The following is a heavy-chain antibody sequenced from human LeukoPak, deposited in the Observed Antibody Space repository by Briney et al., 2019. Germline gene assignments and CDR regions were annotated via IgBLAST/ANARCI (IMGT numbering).Heavy chain of an antibody. CDR3: VNARGFSYGYFDY. D-gene: IGHD5-18*01. J-gene: IGHJ4*02. CDR2: IYYSKNT. V-gene: IGHV4-39*01. CDR1: AGSISSSSAY. Sequence: PSETLSLTCTVAAGSISSSSAYWGWIRQPPGKGLEWIVSIYYSKNTYYNPSLKSRVTISADTYQAQFSLTQSSSRGPDTAVYYGVNARGFSYGYFDYCGQGTLVTVSS.